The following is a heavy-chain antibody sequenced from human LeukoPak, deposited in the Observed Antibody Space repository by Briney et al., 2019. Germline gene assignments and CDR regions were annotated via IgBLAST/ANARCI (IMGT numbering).Heavy chain of an antibody. CDR1: GGSISSGGYY. V-gene: IGHV4-31*03. CDR3: ARVKDSGRSVYWYFDL. D-gene: IGHD5-12*01. J-gene: IGHJ2*01. Sequence: PSETLSLTCTVSGGSISSGGYYWGWIRQHPGKGLEWIGYIYYSGSTYYNPSLKSRVTISVDTSKNQFSLKLSSVTAADTAVYYCARVKDSGRSVYWYFDLWGRGTLVTVSS. CDR2: IYYSGST.